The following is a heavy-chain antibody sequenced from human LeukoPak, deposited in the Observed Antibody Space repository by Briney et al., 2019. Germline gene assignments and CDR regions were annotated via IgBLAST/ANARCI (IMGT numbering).Heavy chain of an antibody. V-gene: IGHV3-30*02. CDR3: AKVGDSSSWYPSGNFDY. CDR1: GFIFSSYG. CDR2: IRYDGSNK. J-gene: IGHJ4*02. D-gene: IGHD6-13*01. Sequence: GGSLRLSCAASGFIFSSYGMHWVRQAPGKGLEWVAFIRYDGSNKYYADSVKGRFTISRDNSKNTLYLQMNSLRAEDTAVYYCAKVGDSSSWYPSGNFDYWGQGTLVTVSS.